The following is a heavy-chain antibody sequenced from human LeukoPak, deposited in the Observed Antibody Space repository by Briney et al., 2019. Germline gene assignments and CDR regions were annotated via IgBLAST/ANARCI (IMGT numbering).Heavy chain of an antibody. J-gene: IGHJ4*02. D-gene: IGHD6-19*01. Sequence: GGSLRLSCAASGFTFSSYGMHWVRQAPGKGLEWVAFIRFDGSNKYYGDSVKGRFTISRDNSKNTLYLQMHSLRAEDTAVYYCAKDPSSGWFFDYWGQGTLVTVSS. CDR2: IRFDGSNK. V-gene: IGHV3-30*02. CDR3: AKDPSSGWFFDY. CDR1: GFTFSSYG.